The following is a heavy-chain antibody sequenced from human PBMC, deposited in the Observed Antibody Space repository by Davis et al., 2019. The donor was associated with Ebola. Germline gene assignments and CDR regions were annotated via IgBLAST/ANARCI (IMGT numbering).Heavy chain of an antibody. CDR1: GFTFSNAW. V-gene: IGHV3-15*01. Sequence: GESLKISCAASGFTFSNAWMSWVRQAPGKGLEGVGRIKSKTDGGTTDYAAPVKGRFTISRDDSKNTLYLQMNSLKTEDTAVYYCITGSSLGTPRWGQGTLVTVSS. D-gene: IGHD7-27*01. CDR3: ITGSSLGTPR. J-gene: IGHJ4*02. CDR2: IKSKTDGGTT.